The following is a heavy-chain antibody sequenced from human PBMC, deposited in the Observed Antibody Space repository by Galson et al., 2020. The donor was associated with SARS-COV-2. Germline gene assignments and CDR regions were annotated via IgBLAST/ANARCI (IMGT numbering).Heavy chain of an antibody. V-gene: IGHV1-46*01. D-gene: IGHD1-1*01. CDR3: VRGEVQTLDY. CDR1: GYTFTSYY. J-gene: IGHJ4*02. CDR2: INPSGGST. Sequence: ASVKVSCKASGYTFTSYYMHWVRQAPGQGLEWMGIINPSGGSTSYAQKFQGRVKITADEPTTTAYMELTSLRSDDTAVYFCVRGEVQTLDYWGQGTLVTVSS.